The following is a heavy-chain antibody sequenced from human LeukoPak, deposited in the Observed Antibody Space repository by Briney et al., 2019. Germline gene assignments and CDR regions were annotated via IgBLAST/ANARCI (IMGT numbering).Heavy chain of an antibody. D-gene: IGHD3-3*01. V-gene: IGHV3-30-3*01. J-gene: IGHJ4*02. CDR2: ISYDGSNK. CDR1: GFTFSSYA. CDR3: ARSHFGVVAHFDY. Sequence: PGRSLRLSCAASGFTFSSYAMHWVRQAPGKGLEWVAVISYDGSNKYYADSVKGRFTISRDNSKNSLYLQMNSLRAEDTAVYYCARSHFGVVAHFDYWGQGTLVTVSS.